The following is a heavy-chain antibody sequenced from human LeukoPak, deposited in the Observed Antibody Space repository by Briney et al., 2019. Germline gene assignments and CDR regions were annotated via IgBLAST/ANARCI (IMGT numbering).Heavy chain of an antibody. D-gene: IGHD2-2*01. V-gene: IGHV3-33*06. CDR2: IWYDGSNK. CDR1: GFTFSSYG. J-gene: IGHJ6*03. Sequence: GGSLRLSCAASGFTFSSYGMHWVRQAPGKGLEWVAVIWYDGSNKYYADSVKGRFTISRDNSKNTLYLQMNSLRAEDTAVYYCAKGVYQLPGGYYYYMDVWGKGTTVTVSS. CDR3: AKGVYQLPGGYYYYMDV.